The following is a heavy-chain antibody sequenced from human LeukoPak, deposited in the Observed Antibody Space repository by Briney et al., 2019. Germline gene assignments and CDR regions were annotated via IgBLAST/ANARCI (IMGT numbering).Heavy chain of an antibody. V-gene: IGHV4-34*01. J-gene: IGHJ3*02. Sequence: PSETLSLTCAVYGGSFSGYYWSWIRQTPGKGLEWIGEINHSGSTNYNPSLKSRVTISVDTSKNQFSLKLSSVTAADTAVYYCARPDGYDAFDIWGQGTMVTVSS. CDR3: ARPDGYDAFDI. D-gene: IGHD5-24*01. CDR1: GGSFSGYY. CDR2: INHSGST.